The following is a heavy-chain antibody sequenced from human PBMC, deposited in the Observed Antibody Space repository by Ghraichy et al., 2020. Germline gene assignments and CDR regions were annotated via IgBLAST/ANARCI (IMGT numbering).Heavy chain of an antibody. D-gene: IGHD5-24*01. J-gene: IGHJ3*02. Sequence: SETLSLTCAVYGGSFSGYYWSWIRQPPGKGLEWIREINHSGSTNYNPSLKSRVTISVDTSKNQFSLKLSSVTAADTAVYYCARNGDARTFDIWGQGTMVTVSS. V-gene: IGHV4-34*01. CDR2: INHSGST. CDR1: GGSFSGYY. CDR3: ARNGDARTFDI.